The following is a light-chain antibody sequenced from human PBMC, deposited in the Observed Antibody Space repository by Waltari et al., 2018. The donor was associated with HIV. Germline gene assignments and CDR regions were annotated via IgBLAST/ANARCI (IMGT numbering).Light chain of an antibody. V-gene: IGKV1-5*03. J-gene: IGKJ4*01. CDR3: QQYNSYPLT. CDR1: ESLSSW. Sequence: DTQMTQSPDTLSASVGARVTIVCRANESLSSWLTWYQQRPGMRPKLLIYKASVLELGVSARFSGSGSGTNFALTISDLQADDVATYCCQQYNSYPLTFGGGTKVEI. CDR2: KAS.